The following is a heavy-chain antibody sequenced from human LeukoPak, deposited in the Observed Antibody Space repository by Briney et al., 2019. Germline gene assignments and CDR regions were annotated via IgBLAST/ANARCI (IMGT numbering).Heavy chain of an antibody. CDR3: ARTQLTYYYDSSGYLRSYDY. D-gene: IGHD3-22*01. Sequence: GASVKVSCKASGYTFTSYYMHWVRQAPGQGLEWMGIINPSGGSTSYAQKFQGRVTMTRDTSTSTVYMELSSLRSEDTAVYYCARTQLTYYYDSSGYLRSYDYWGQGTPVTVSS. V-gene: IGHV1-46*01. CDR2: INPSGGST. CDR1: GYTFTSYY. J-gene: IGHJ4*02.